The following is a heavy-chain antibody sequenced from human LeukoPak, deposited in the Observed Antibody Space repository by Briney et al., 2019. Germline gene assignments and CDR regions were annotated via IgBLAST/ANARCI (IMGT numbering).Heavy chain of an antibody. CDR1: GYTFTSYA. CDR2: INAGNGNT. J-gene: IGHJ6*02. V-gene: IGHV1-3*01. Sequence: ASVKVSCKASGYTFTSYAMHWVRQAPGQRLEWMGWINAGNGNTKYSQKFQGRVAITRDTSASTAYMELSSLRSEDTAVYYCARGYSYGFYYYYGMDVWGQGTTVTVSS. CDR3: ARGYSYGFYYYYGMDV. D-gene: IGHD5-18*01.